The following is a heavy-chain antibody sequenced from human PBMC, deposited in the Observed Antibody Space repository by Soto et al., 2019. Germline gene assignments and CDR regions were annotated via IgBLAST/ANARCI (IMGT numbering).Heavy chain of an antibody. V-gene: IGHV3-74*01. J-gene: IGHJ4*02. CDR2: INSDGSDT. D-gene: IGHD2-21*01. Sequence: EVQLVESGGGLVQPGGSLRLSCAASGYTFSTYWMHWVRQAPGKGLVWVSRINSDGSDTDYADSVKGRFTISRDNAKSVLYLQLDSLGAEDTAVYYCARDWLSYEGGYLGYWGQGTRVTGSS. CDR1: GYTFSTYW. CDR3: ARDWLSYEGGYLGY.